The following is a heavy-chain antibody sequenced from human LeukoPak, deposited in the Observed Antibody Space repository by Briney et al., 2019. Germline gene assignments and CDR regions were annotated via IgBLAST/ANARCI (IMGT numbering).Heavy chain of an antibody. CDR2: IYHSGST. CDR1: GGSISSGGYS. CDR3: ARSKWLQFIYFDY. J-gene: IGHJ4*02. V-gene: IGHV4-30-2*01. D-gene: IGHD5-24*01. Sequence: TLSLTSAVSGGSISSGGYSWSWIRQPPGKGLEWIGYIYHSGSTYYNPSLKSRVTISVDRSKNQFSLKLSSVTAADTAVYYCARSKWLQFIYFDYWGQGTLVTVSS.